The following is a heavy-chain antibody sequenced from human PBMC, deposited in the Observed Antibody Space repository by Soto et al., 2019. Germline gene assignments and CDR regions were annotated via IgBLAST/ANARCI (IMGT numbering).Heavy chain of an antibody. V-gene: IGHV1-46*01. Sequence: ASVKVSCKASGYTFTNYYMNCVLQSPLQWLHWMGVINPRGGTTRYAQKFQGRVTMTMDTSTSTVYMELSSLTSDDTAVYYCAKDGGKVAGRGSWLDPWGQGTLVTVSS. CDR2: INPRGGTT. CDR3: AKDGGKVAGRGSWLDP. D-gene: IGHD6-19*01. J-gene: IGHJ5*02. CDR1: GYTFTNYY.